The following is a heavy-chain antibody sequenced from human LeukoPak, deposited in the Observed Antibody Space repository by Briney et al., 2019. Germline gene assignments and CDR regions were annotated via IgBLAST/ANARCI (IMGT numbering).Heavy chain of an antibody. Sequence: GGSLRLSCAASGFTFSRYAMSWVRQAPGKGLEWVSAISGSGGSTYYAVSVKGRFTISRDNSKNTLYLQMNSLRADDTAVYYCAKPVSDGFDILTGYDYWGQGTLVTVSS. D-gene: IGHD3-9*01. CDR2: ISGSGGST. V-gene: IGHV3-23*01. CDR3: AKPVSDGFDILTGYDY. CDR1: GFTFSRYA. J-gene: IGHJ4*02.